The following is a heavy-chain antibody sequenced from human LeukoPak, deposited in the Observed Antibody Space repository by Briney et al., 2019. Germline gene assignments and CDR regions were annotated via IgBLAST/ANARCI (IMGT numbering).Heavy chain of an antibody. J-gene: IGHJ4*02. Sequence: PSETLSLTCTVSGGSISSYYWNWIRQPPGKGLEWIGYIYYSGRTNYNPSLKSRVTISVDTSKNQFSLKLSSVTAADTAVYYCARQSLEITFGGVIATAFDYWGQGTPVTVSS. CDR2: IYYSGRT. D-gene: IGHD3-16*02. CDR1: GGSISSYY. CDR3: ARQSLEITFGGVIATAFDY. V-gene: IGHV4-59*08.